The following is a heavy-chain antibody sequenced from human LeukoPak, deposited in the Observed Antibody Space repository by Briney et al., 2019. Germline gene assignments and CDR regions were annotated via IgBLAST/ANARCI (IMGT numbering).Heavy chain of an antibody. CDR2: VNHSGST. V-gene: IGHV4-34*01. CDR1: DGSLSGYY. D-gene: IGHD3-22*01. J-gene: IGHJ4*02. Sequence: SETLSLTCAVYDGSLSGYYWSWIRQPPGKGLEWIGEVNHSGSTNYKPSLKSRVTISMDTSKNQFSLRLSSLTAADTAVYYCASGYYLLEYWGQGTLVTVSS. CDR3: ASGYYLLEY.